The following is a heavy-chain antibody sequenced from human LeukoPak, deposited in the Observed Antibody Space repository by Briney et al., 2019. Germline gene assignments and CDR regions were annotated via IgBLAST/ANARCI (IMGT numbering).Heavy chain of an antibody. V-gene: IGHV3-7*03. Sequence: GGSLRLSCAASGLTFSSYWMSWVRQAPGKGLEWVANIKQDGSEKYYVDSVKGRFTISRDNAKNSLYLQMNSLRAEDTAVYYCARARRATVTTLYWYFDLWGRGTLVTVSS. CDR2: IKQDGSEK. CDR3: ARARRATVTTLYWYFDL. J-gene: IGHJ2*01. CDR1: GLTFSSYW. D-gene: IGHD4-17*01.